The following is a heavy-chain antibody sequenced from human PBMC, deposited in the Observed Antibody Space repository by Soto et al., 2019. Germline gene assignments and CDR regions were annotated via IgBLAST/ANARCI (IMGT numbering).Heavy chain of an antibody. CDR2: ISPDGTAK. CDR1: GFTDNNFG. D-gene: IGHD6-19*01. Sequence: QVHLVESGGGVVQPGSSLRLSCAASGFTDNNFGMHWVRQAPGMGPEWVAMISPDGTAKYYADSVKGRFTISRDNSKNTLYLQMNNLRTEDTAVYYCAKDVFSGGWYSYLDPVGEGTLVTVSS. CDR3: AKDVFSGGWYSYLDP. V-gene: IGHV3-30*18. J-gene: IGHJ5*02.